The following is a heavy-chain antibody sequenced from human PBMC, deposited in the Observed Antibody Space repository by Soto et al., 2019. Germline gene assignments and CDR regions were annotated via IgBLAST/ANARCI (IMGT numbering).Heavy chain of an antibody. Sequence: GESLKISCAASGFTFSSYGMHWVRQAPGKGLEWVAVISYDGSNKYYADSVKGRFTISRDNSKNTLYLQMNSLRAEDTAVYYCAKDGVNDYSNYGPLDYWGQGTMVTVS. CDR3: AKDGVNDYSNYGPLDY. CDR1: GFTFSSYG. D-gene: IGHD4-4*01. CDR2: ISYDGSNK. V-gene: IGHV3-30*18. J-gene: IGHJ4*03.